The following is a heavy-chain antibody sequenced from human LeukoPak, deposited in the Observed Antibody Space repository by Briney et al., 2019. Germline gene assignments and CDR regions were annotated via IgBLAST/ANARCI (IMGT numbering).Heavy chain of an antibody. CDR2: INPNSGGT. V-gene: IGHV1-2*02. Sequence: ASVKVSCKASGYTFTGYYMHWVRQAPGQGLEWMGWINPNSGGTNYAQKFQGRVTMTRDTSISTAYMELSRLRSDDTAVYYCARDPPSEYCSGGSCYNWFDPWGQGTLVTVSS. CDR3: ARDPPSEYCSGGSCYNWFDP. J-gene: IGHJ5*02. D-gene: IGHD2-15*01. CDR1: GYTFTGYY.